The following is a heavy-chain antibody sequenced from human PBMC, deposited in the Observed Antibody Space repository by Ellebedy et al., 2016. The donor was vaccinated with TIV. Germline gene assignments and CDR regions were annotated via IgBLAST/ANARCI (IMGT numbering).Heavy chain of an antibody. V-gene: IGHV3-72*01. J-gene: IGHJ4*02. CDR3: AASGDGNILDF. CDR1: GFTFSDYH. Sequence: GGSLRLSCAASGFTFSDYHMDWVRQAPGKGLEWVGRVRHKGRGYTTEYAASAKGRFTGSRDDSKNSLFLQMSSLKTEDTAMYYCAASGDGNILDFWGQGNLVTVSS. D-gene: IGHD2-21*02. CDR2: VRHKGRGYTT.